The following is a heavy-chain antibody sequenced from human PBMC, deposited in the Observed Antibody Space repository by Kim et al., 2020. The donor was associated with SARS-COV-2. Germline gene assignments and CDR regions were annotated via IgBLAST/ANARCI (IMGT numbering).Heavy chain of an antibody. V-gene: IGHV4-34*01. Sequence: SETLSLTCAVYGGSFSGYYWSWIRQPPGKGLEWIGEINHSGSTNYNPSLKSRVTISVDTSKNQFSLKLRSVTAADTAVYYCARGGKYYYGSGSSFGFDPWGQGTLATVSS. CDR2: INHSGST. CDR1: GGSFSGYY. J-gene: IGHJ5*02. D-gene: IGHD3-10*01. CDR3: ARGGKYYYGSGSSFGFDP.